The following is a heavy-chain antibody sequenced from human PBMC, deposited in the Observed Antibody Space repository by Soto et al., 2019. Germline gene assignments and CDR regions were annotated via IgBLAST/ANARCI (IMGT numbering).Heavy chain of an antibody. CDR3: ARGAARGSSYYFDY. CDR2: MNPNSGNT. V-gene: IGHV1-8*01. CDR1: GYTFTSYD. D-gene: IGHD6-6*01. J-gene: IGHJ4*02. Sequence: ASVKVSCKASGYTFTSYDINWVRQATGQGLEWMGWMNPNSGNTGYAQKFQGRVTMTRNTSISTAYMELSSLRSEDTAVDYCARGAARGSSYYFDYWGQGTLVTVSA.